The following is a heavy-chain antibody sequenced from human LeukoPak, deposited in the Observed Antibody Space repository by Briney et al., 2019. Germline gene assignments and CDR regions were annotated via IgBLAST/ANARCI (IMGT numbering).Heavy chain of an antibody. V-gene: IGHV3-7*01. CDR2: IKQDGSVK. Sequence: GGSLRLSCAASGFTFSNFWMNWVRQAPGKGLEWVANIKQDGSVKHYVDSVKGRFTISRDNTKNSLYLQMNSLRAEDTAVYYCARDPRGSYFDYWGQGTLVTVSS. CDR1: GFTFSNFW. J-gene: IGHJ4*02. CDR3: ARDPRGSYFDY. D-gene: IGHD1-26*01.